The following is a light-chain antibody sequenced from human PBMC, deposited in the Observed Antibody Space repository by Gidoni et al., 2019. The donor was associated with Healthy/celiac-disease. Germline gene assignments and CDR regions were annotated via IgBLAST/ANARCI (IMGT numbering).Light chain of an antibody. V-gene: IGKV3-20*01. Sequence: VLKQAAGTLSLSPGERATLSCRASQSVSSSYLAWYQQKPGQAPRLLIYGASSRATGIPDRFSGSGSGTDFTLTISRLEPEDFAVYYCQQYGSSPLTFGGGTKVEIK. CDR3: QQYGSSPLT. J-gene: IGKJ4*01. CDR1: QSVSSSY. CDR2: GAS.